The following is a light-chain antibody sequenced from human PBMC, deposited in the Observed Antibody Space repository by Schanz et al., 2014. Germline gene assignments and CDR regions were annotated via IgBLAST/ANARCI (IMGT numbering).Light chain of an antibody. V-gene: IGKV3-11*01. CDR1: QSVSSN. CDR2: GVS. CDR3: QQRSNWIT. Sequence: EIVLTQSPGTLSLSPGERATLSCRVSQSVSSNLAWYQQKPGQAPRLLIYGVSSRATGIPDRFSGSGSGTEFTLTISSLEPEDFAVYYCQQRSNWITFGQGTRLEIK. J-gene: IGKJ5*01.